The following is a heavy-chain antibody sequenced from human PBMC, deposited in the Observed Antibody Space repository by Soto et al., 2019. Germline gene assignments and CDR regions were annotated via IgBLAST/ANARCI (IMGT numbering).Heavy chain of an antibody. CDR2: ISAYNGNT. V-gene: IGHV1-18*04. CDR3: ARGGTTAGRYYYYYYGMDV. Sequence: ASVKVSCKASGYTFTSYGISWVRQAPGQGLEWMGWISAYNGNTNYAQKLQGRVTMTTDTSTSTAYMELRSLRSDATAVYYCARGGTTAGRYYYYYYGMDVWGQGTTVTVSS. D-gene: IGHD1-7*01. J-gene: IGHJ6*02. CDR1: GYTFTSYG.